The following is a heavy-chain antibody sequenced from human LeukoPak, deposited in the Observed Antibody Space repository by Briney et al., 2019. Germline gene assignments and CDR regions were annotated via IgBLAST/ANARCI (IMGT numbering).Heavy chain of an antibody. D-gene: IGHD2-21*01. V-gene: IGHV4-59*01. Sequence: SETLSLTCTVSGGSIGTYYWSWIRQPPGKGLEWIGYIYYSGSTNYNPSLKSRVTISVDTSKNQFSLKLSSVTAADTAAYYCARWWWEDDRWFDPWGQGTLVTVSS. CDR3: ARWWWEDDRWFDP. J-gene: IGHJ5*02. CDR1: GGSIGTYY. CDR2: IYYSGST.